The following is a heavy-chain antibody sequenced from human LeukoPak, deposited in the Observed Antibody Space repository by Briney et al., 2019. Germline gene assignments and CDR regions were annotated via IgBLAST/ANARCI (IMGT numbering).Heavy chain of an antibody. CDR3: AKELTGDTAMVGNWYFDL. CDR1: GFTFSSYG. J-gene: IGHJ2*01. Sequence: PAGGSLRLSCAASGFTFSSYGMHWVRQAPGKGLEWVAFIRYDGSNKYYADSVKGRFTISRDNSKNTLYLQMNSLRAEDTAVYYCAKELTGDTAMVGNWYFDLWGRGTLVTVSS. V-gene: IGHV3-30*02. D-gene: IGHD5-18*01. CDR2: IRYDGSNK.